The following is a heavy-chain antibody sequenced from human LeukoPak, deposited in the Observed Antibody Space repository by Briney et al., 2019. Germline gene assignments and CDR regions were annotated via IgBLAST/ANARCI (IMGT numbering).Heavy chain of an antibody. D-gene: IGHD4-11*01. J-gene: IGHJ6*03. V-gene: IGHV4-34*01. CDR1: GGSFSGYY. CDR2: INHSGST. CDR3: ARIVRYSHYYYYYYMDV. Sequence: SETLSLTYAVYGGSFSGYYWSWIRQPPGKGLEWIGEINHSGSTNYNPSLKSRVTISVDTSKNQFSLKLSSVTAADTAVYYCARIVRYSHYYYYYYMDVWGKGTTVTVSS.